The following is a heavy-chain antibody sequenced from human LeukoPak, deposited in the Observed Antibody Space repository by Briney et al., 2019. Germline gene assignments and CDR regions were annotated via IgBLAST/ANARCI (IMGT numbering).Heavy chain of an antibody. Sequence: GGSLRLSCAASGFTFSSYSMSWVRQAPGKGLEWVANIKQDGSEKYYVDSVKGLITISRDNEKNSLYLQMNRLRADAAVLYYCARERSGVATMEGVFDYWGRGTLVSVS. CDR1: GFTFSSYS. D-gene: IGHD5-12*01. CDR2: IKQDGSEK. CDR3: ARERSGVATMEGVFDY. J-gene: IGHJ4*02. V-gene: IGHV3-7*01.